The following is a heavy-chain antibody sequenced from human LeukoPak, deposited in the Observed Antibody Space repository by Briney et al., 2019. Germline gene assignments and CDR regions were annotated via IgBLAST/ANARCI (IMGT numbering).Heavy chain of an antibody. V-gene: IGHV3-33*01. CDR1: GFTFSSYG. CDR2: IWYDGSNK. J-gene: IGHJ6*03. CDR3: ATRGFSRSTSRVEKSYYMDV. D-gene: IGHD2-2*01. Sequence: PGRSLRLSCAASGFTFSSYGMHWVRQAPGKGLEWVTVIWYDGSNKYYADSVKGRFTISRDNSKNTLYLQMNSLRAEDTAVYYCATRGFSRSTSRVEKSYYMDVWGKGTTVTVSS.